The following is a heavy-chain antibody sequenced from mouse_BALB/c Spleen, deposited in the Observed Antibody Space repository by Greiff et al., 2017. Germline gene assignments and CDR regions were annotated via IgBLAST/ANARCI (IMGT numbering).Heavy chain of an antibody. CDR2: IRSKSNNYAT. J-gene: IGHJ3*01. V-gene: IGHV10-1*02. CDR3: VRHHYDYDGFAY. Sequence: EVKLVESGGGLVQPKGSLKLSCAASGFTFNTYAMNWVRQAPGKGLEWVARIRSKSNNYATYYADSVKDRFTISRDDSQSMLYLQMNNLKTEDTAMYYCVRHHYDYDGFAYWGQGTLVTVSA. CDR1: GFTFNTYA. D-gene: IGHD2-4*01.